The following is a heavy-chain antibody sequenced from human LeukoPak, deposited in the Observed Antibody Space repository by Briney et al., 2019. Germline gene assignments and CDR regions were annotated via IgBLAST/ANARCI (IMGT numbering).Heavy chain of an antibody. J-gene: IGHJ4*02. D-gene: IGHD3-10*02. CDR1: GYTFTSYY. CDR3: ARVYVAAHFDY. Sequence: SSVKVSCKASGYTFTSYYMHWARQAPGQGLEWMGIINPSGGSTSYAQKFQGRVTMTRDTSTSTVYMELSSLRSEDTAVYYCARVYVAAHFDYWGQGTLVTVSS. CDR2: INPSGGST. V-gene: IGHV1-46*01.